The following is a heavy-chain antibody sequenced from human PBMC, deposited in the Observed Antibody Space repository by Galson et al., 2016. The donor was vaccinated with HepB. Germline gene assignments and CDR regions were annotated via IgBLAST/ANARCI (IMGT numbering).Heavy chain of an antibody. D-gene: IGHD6-6*01. CDR3: ARARRAVAARRKDYYDNGMGV. Sequence: SVKVSCKASENTFTEYYIHWVRRAPGQGLEWMGIINPSRGVPVYTPSLQGRVAFTTDTSTRTIYMHLSGLRSEDTAIYYCARARRAVAARRKDYYDNGMGVWGQGTPVTVSS. CDR2: INPSRGVP. V-gene: IGHV1-46*01. J-gene: IGHJ6*02. CDR1: ENTFTEYY.